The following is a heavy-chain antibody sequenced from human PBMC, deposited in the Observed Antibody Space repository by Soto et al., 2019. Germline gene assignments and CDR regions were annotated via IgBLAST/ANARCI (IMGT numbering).Heavy chain of an antibody. CDR3: ARSGYGGNSAQRNYYYYGMDV. J-gene: IGHJ6*02. CDR2: IIPIFGTA. Sequence: QVQLVQSGAEVKKPGSSVKVSCKASGGTFSSYAISWVRQAPGQGLEWMGGIIPIFGTANYAQKFQGRVTITADESTSTAYMELSSLRSEDTAVYYCARSGYGGNSAQRNYYYYGMDVWGQGTTVTVSS. D-gene: IGHD4-17*01. V-gene: IGHV1-69*12. CDR1: GGTFSSYA.